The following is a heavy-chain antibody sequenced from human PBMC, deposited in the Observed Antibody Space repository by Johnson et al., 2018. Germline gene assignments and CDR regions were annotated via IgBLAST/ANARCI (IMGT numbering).Heavy chain of an antibody. Sequence: VQLVESGGGLVQPGGSXRLSCVASGFSFSSYSMNWVRQAPGKGLEWISYIRSDRDDTFHPDSVRGRFIMYSTSAKDSVYLQMNSLRDEDTAVYYCVRDIHYAFDLWGQGTMITVSS. D-gene: IGHD2-21*01. J-gene: IGHJ3*01. CDR2: IRSDRDDT. CDR1: GFSFSSYS. V-gene: IGHV3-48*02. CDR3: VRDIHYAFDL.